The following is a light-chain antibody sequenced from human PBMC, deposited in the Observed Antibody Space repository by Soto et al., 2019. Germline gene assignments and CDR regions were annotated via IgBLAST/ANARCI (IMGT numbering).Light chain of an antibody. J-gene: IGLJ2*01. CDR3: CSYVGSSTLV. CDR1: SSDVGSYNL. Sequence: QSALTQPASVSGSPGQSITISCTGTSSDVGSYNLVSWYQQHPGKAPKLMIYEVTKRPSGVSNRFSGSKSDNTASLTISGLQAEDEADYYCCSYVGSSTLVFGGGTKVTVL. CDR2: EVT. V-gene: IGLV2-23*02.